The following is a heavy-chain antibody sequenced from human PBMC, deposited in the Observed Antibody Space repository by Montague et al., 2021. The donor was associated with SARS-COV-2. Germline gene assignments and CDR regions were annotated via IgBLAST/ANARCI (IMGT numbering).Heavy chain of an antibody. D-gene: IGHD3-22*01. J-gene: IGHJ1*01. Sequence: SETRSLTCTVSGASVRSGNSYWNWIRQPPGKGLVWIGYISYSGSTNYSPSLKSRVTISVDTSKNQLSLKVISATAADTAVYYCPRIGYESVGYYYIYPDWGQGTLVTVSS. V-gene: IGHV4-61*01. CDR2: ISYSGST. CDR1: GASVRSGNSY. CDR3: PRIGYESVGYYYIYPD.